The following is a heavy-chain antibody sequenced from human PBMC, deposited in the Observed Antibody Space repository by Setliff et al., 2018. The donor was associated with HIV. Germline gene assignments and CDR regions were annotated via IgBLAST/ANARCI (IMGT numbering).Heavy chain of an antibody. J-gene: IGHJ4*02. Sequence: LSLSCTASGFTFGDYAMSWVRQAPGKGLEWVGFIRSKPYGGTTEYAASVKGRFSISRDDSKSIVYLQMCNLKTEDTAVYYCSRVNGPSHLQYNCEYWGRGTLVTVSS. CDR1: GFTFGDYA. V-gene: IGHV3-49*04. D-gene: IGHD2-8*01. CDR3: SRVNGPSHLQYNCEY. CDR2: IRSKPYGGTT.